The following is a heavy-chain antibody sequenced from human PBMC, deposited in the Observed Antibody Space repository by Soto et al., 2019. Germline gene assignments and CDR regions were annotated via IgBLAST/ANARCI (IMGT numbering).Heavy chain of an antibody. D-gene: IGHD3-10*01. CDR3: ARDLLGFGYTYADV. V-gene: IGHV1-69*12. CDR2: IIPIGATV. CDR1: GGTFSNYA. Sequence: QVQLVQSGAEVKKPGSSVKVSCKASGGTFSNYALISWVRQAPGQGLEWMGGIIPIGATVNYAQKFQGRVTITADESTSTVYMDLGSLRSEDRAVYYCARDLLGFGYTYADVWGQGTTVTVSS. J-gene: IGHJ6*02.